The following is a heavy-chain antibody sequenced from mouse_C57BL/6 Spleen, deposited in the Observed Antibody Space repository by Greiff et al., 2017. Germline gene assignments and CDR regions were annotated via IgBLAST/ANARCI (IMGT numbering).Heavy chain of an antibody. CDR3: TTPRYYSNGDFDY. CDR2: IDPENGDT. Sequence: VQLQQSGAELVRPGASVKLSCTASGFNIKDDYMHWVKQRPEQGLEWIGWIDPENGDTEYASKFQGKATITADTSANTAYLQLSSLTSEDTAVYYCTTPRYYSNGDFDYWGQGTTLTVSS. V-gene: IGHV14-4*01. D-gene: IGHD2-5*01. J-gene: IGHJ2*01. CDR1: GFNIKDDY.